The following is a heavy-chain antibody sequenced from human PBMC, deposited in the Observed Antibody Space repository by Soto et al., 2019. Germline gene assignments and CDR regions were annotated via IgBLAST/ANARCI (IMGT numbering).Heavy chain of an antibody. D-gene: IGHD5-18*01. CDR1: GGTFSSYA. J-gene: IGHJ4*02. V-gene: IGHV1-69*01. Sequence: QVQLVPSGAEVNKPGSSVNVSCTASGGTFSSYAISWLRQAPGQGREWMGGIIPIFGTANYAQKFQGRVTITADEYTSTAYRELSSLRSEDTAVYYCARAGYSYSDGFDYWGQVTLVTVSA. CDR2: IIPIFGTA. CDR3: ARAGYSYSDGFDY.